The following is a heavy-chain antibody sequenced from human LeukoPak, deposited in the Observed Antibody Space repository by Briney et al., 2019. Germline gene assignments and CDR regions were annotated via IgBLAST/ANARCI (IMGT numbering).Heavy chain of an antibody. CDR1: GFSFSTYS. J-gene: IGHJ4*02. D-gene: IGHD5-24*01. CDR3: ARDYEGDGYPRLPLGH. Sequence: GGSLRLSCAASGFSFSTYSLNWVRQAPGKGLEWVSYISSSGSTIYYADSVKGRFTITRDNAKNSLYLQMNSLRAEDTAVYYCARDYEGDGYPRLPLGHWGQGTLVTVSS. V-gene: IGHV3-48*01. CDR2: ISSSGSTI.